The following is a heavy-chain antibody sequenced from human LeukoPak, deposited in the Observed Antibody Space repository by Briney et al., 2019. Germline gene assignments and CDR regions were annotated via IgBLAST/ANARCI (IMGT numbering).Heavy chain of an antibody. V-gene: IGHV1-18*01. CDR1: GYTFTSYG. D-gene: IGHD6-19*01. CDR3: ARDQYQWLESKSFDYFDY. CDR2: ISAYNGNT. J-gene: IGHJ4*02. Sequence: ASVKVSCKASGYTFTSYGISWVRQAPGQGLEWMGWISAYNGNTNYAQKLQGRVTMTTDTSTSTAYMELRSLRSDDTAVYYCARDQYQWLESKSFDYFDYWGQGTLVTVSS.